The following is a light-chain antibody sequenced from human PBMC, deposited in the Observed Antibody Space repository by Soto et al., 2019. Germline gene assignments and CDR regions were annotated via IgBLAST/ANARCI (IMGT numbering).Light chain of an antibody. Sequence: EIVMTQSPATLSVSPGERATLSCRASQSVSSDLAWYQQKPGQAPRLLIYGASTRATGIPARFSGSGSGTEFTLTISSLQSEDFAVYYCQQYNNWPPVTFGQGTKVDIK. CDR2: GAS. J-gene: IGKJ1*01. CDR3: QQYNNWPPVT. CDR1: QSVSSD. V-gene: IGKV3-15*01.